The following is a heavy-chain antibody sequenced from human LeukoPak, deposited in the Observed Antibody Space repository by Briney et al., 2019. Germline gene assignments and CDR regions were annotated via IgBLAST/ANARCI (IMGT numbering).Heavy chain of an antibody. J-gene: IGHJ4*02. D-gene: IGHD3-9*01. V-gene: IGHV1-2*02. CDR1: GYTFTDYY. CDR2: INPNSGGT. Sequence: ASVKVSCKASGYTFTDYYMHWVRQAPGQGLEWMGWINPNSGGTNYAQKFQGRVTMTRDTSISTAYMELSRLRSDDTAVYYCARERRYFDWLLFDYWGQGTLVTVSS. CDR3: ARERRYFDWLLFDY.